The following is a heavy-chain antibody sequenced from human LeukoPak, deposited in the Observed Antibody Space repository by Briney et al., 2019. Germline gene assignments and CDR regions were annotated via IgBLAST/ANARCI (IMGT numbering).Heavy chain of an antibody. CDR2: ISSDGSNK. CDR3: ARDPVYSTSWYYFGY. CDR1: GFTFSSCT. D-gene: IGHD6-13*01. Sequence: GRSLRLSCAASGFTFSSCTVHWVRQAPGKGLEWVALISSDGSNKYYADSVKGRFTISRDNSENTLYLEMNSLRAEDTAVYYCARDPVYSTSWYYFGYWGQGTLVTVSS. J-gene: IGHJ4*02. V-gene: IGHV3-30-3*01.